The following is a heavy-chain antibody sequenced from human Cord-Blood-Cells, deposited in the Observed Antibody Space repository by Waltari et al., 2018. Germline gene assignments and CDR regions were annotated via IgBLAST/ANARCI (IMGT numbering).Heavy chain of an antibody. D-gene: IGHD3-10*01. J-gene: IGHJ4*02. CDR3: ARVGNYYGSGSFDY. Sequence: EVQLVESGGGLVKPGGSLRLSCAASGFTFSSYSMTWVRRAPGKGLEWVSSISSSSSYIYYADSVKGRFTISRDNAKNSLYLQMNSLRAEDTAVYYCARVGNYYGSGSFDYWGQGTLVTVSS. CDR1: GFTFSSYS. CDR2: ISSSSSYI. V-gene: IGHV3-21*01.